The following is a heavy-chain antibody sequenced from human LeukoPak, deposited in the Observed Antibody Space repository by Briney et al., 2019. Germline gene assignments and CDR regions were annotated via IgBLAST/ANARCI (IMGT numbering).Heavy chain of an antibody. CDR3: ARDWVVVGGDAFDI. V-gene: IGHV3-30-3*01. J-gene: IGHJ3*02. D-gene: IGHD1-26*01. CDR1: GFTFSSYA. CDR2: ISYDGSNK. Sequence: GGSLRLSCAASGFTFSSYAMHWVRQAPGKGLEWVAVISYDGSNKYYADSVKGRFTISRDNSKNTLYLQMNSLRAEDTAVYYCARDWVVVGGDAFDIWGQGTMVTVSS.